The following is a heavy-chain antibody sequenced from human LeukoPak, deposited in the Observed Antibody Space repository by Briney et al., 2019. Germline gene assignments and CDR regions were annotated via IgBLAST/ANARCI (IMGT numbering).Heavy chain of an antibody. CDR3: AKGGRVLFDY. Sequence: GGPLRLSCAASGFTLSSYWMHWVRQAPGKGLVWVSRINNNGSSTSYADSVKGRFTISRDNAKNTLYLQMNSLRDEDTAVYYCAKGGRVLFDYWGQGTLVTVSS. D-gene: IGHD3-16*01. J-gene: IGHJ4*02. CDR1: GFTLSSYW. CDR2: INNNGSST. V-gene: IGHV3-74*01.